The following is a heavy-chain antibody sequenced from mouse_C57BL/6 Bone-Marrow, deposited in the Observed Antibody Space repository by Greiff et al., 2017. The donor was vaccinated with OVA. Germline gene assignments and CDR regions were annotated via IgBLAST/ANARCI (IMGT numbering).Heavy chain of an antibody. J-gene: IGHJ3*01. CDR2: IRNKANNHAT. CDR1: GFTFSDAW. V-gene: IGHV6-6*01. Sequence: EVKLVESGGGLVQPGGSMKLSCAASGFTFSDAWMDWVRQSPEKGLEWVAEIRNKANNHATYYAESVKGRFTISRDDSKSSVYLQMNSLRAEDTGIYYFTSDYDYDSWFAYWGQGTLVTVSA. D-gene: IGHD2-4*01. CDR3: TSDYDYDSWFAY.